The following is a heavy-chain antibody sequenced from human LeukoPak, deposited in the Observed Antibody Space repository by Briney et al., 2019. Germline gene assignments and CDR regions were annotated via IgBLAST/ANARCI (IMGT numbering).Heavy chain of an antibody. Sequence: RAGGSLRRSCAASGFTFSSYAMSWVRQAPGKGLEWVSAISESGVSTYYADSVKVRFTVSRDNSDNTLYLQMNSLRAEDTAVYYCAKGIRRYPEPSSWSCFDYWGQGPLVTVSS. V-gene: IGHV3-23*01. D-gene: IGHD6-13*01. CDR3: AKGIRRYPEPSSWSCFDY. J-gene: IGHJ4*02. CDR1: GFTFSSYA. CDR2: ISESGVST.